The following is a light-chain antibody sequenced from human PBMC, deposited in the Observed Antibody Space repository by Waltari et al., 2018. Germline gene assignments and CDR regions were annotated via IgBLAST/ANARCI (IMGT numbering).Light chain of an antibody. J-gene: IGKJ1*01. CDR2: KAS. CDR3: QQYNDYSWT. V-gene: IGKV1-5*03. CDR1: QSIGSW. Sequence: DIQMTQSPSSLSASVGDRVTITCRASQSIGSWLAWYQQKPGKAPKLLIYKASSLESGVPATVSGSGSGTEFTLTISSLQPDDFATYYCQQYNDYSWTYGQGTKVEIK.